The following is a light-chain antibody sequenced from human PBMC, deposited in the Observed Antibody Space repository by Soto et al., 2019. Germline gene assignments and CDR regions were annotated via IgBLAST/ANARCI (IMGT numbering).Light chain of an antibody. CDR1: QSVSSSY. Sequence: EIVLTQSPGTLSLSPGERATLSCRASQSVSSSYLAWYQQKPGQSPRLLIYATSTRATGIPDRFSGSGSGTDFTLTISRLEPEDFAVYYCQQHGNSPLTFGQGTNLEI. CDR3: QQHGNSPLT. J-gene: IGKJ2*01. CDR2: ATS. V-gene: IGKV3-20*01.